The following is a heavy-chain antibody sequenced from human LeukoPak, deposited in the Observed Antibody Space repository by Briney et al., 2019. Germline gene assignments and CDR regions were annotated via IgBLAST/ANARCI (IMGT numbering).Heavy chain of an antibody. V-gene: IGHV3-7*01. D-gene: IGHD3-10*01. Sequence: PGGSLRLSCAASGFTFSSYWMSWVRQAPGKGLEWVANIKQDGSEKYYVDSVKGRFTISRDNAKNSLYLQMNSLRAEDTAVYYCARGRALWFGDLSSSMYFDYWGQGTLVTVSS. CDR1: GFTFSSYW. CDR2: IKQDGSEK. CDR3: ARGRALWFGDLSSSMYFDY. J-gene: IGHJ4*02.